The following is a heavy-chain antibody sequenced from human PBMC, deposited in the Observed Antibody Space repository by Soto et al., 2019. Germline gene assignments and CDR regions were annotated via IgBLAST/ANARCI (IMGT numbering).Heavy chain of an antibody. CDR3: ARLGFWGTIVVVPAANMENDAFDI. D-gene: IGHD2-2*01. V-gene: IGHV4-61*05. CDR1: GDSISSSSYY. J-gene: IGHJ3*02. Sequence: PSETLSLTCIVSGDSISSSSYYWVWIRQPPGKGLEWIGYIYYSGSTNYNPSLKSRVTISVDTSKNQFSLKLSSVTAADTAVYYCARLGFWGTIVVVPAANMENDAFDIWGQGTMVTVSS. CDR2: IYYSGST.